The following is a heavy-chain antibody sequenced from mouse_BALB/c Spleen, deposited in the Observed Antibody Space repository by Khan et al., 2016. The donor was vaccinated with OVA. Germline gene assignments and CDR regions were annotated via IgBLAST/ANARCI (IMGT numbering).Heavy chain of an antibody. CDR3: AIRDYFDY. Sequence: QVQLQQSGPELVRPGVSVKISCKGSGYSFTDYSMPWVKQSNAKGLEWIGDISTDSVDTNYNNKFKGKATLTVDKSSSTAYMELARVTSEDSAIYYCAIRDYFDYWGQGTTLTVSS. CDR1: GYSFTDYS. J-gene: IGHJ2*01. V-gene: IGHV1S137*01. CDR2: ISTDSVDT.